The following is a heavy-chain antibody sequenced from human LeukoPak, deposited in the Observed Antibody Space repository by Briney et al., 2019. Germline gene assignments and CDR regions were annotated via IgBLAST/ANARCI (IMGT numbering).Heavy chain of an antibody. J-gene: IGHJ5*02. V-gene: IGHV4-59*01. CDR3: ARVNYDILTGYPNWFDP. D-gene: IGHD3-9*01. CDR1: GGSISSYY. Sequence: SETLSLTCTVSGGSISSYYWSWIRQPPGKGLEWIGYIYYSGSTDYNPSLKSRVTISVDTSKNQFSLKLSSVTAADTAVYYCARVNYDILTGYPNWFDPWGQGTLVTVSS. CDR2: IYYSGST.